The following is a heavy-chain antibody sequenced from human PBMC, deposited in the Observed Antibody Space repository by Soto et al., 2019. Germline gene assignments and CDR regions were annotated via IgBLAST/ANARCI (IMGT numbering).Heavy chain of an antibody. Sequence: PSETLSLTCTVSGGSISSSSHYWGWIRQPPGKGLEWIGSIYYSGSTYYNPSLKSRVTISVDTSKNQFSLKLSSVTAADTAVYYCARRYSSSSRYFDYWGQGTLVTVSS. V-gene: IGHV4-39*01. CDR2: IYYSGST. CDR3: ARRYSSSSRYFDY. D-gene: IGHD6-6*01. CDR1: GGSISSSSHY. J-gene: IGHJ4*02.